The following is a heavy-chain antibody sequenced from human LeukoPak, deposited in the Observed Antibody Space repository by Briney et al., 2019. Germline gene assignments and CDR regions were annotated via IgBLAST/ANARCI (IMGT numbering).Heavy chain of an antibody. D-gene: IGHD5-24*01. CDR2: IKQDGSEK. CDR1: GFTFSSYW. V-gene: IGHV3-7*01. CDR3: ARDPGDGYNSAGDFDY. J-gene: IGHJ4*02. Sequence: GSLRLSCAASGFTFSSYWMSWVRQAPGKGLEWAANIKQDGSEKYYVDSVKGRFTISRDNAKNSLYLQMNSLRAEDTAVYYCARDPGDGYNSAGDFDYWGQGTLVTVSS.